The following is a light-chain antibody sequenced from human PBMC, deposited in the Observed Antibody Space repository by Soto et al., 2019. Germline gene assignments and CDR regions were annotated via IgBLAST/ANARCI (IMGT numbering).Light chain of an antibody. Sequence: QSVLTQPPSVSGAPGQRVTISCTGSSSNIGAGYDVHWYQQLPGTAPKLLIYGNSNRPSGVPDRFSGSKSGTSASLAITGLQPEDEADYYCQCYDSSLSGYVFGTGTKLTVL. CDR1: SSNIGAGYD. CDR2: GNS. J-gene: IGLJ1*01. V-gene: IGLV1-40*01. CDR3: QCYDSSLSGYV.